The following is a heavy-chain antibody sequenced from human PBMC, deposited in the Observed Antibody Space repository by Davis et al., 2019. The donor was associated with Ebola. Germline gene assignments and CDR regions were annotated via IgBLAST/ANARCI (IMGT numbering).Heavy chain of an antibody. CDR2: VFSSGNT. CDR3: ARGGASSKYFDY. J-gene: IGHJ4*02. CDR1: GDSIISSTYS. V-gene: IGHV4-39*07. D-gene: IGHD3-16*01. Sequence: PSETLSLTCTVSGDSIISSTYSWGWIRQPPGKGLEWVGRVFSSGNTFYNPALKGRLTISVETSSNQFSLKLSSVTAADTAIYYCARGGASSKYFDYWGQGSLVTVSS.